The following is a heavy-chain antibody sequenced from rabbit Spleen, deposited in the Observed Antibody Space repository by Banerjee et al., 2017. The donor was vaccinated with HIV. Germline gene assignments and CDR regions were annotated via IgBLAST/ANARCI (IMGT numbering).Heavy chain of an antibody. CDR2: IDPVFGST. V-gene: IGHV1S7*01. D-gene: IGHD7-1*01. CDR3: ARGPPYAGYTTYGYVYFNL. CDR1: GFDFRRYY. Sequence: QVKETGGGLVQPGGSLTLSCKASGFDFRRYYLSWVRQAPGKGLEWIGYIDPVFGSTYYANWVNGRFPISSDNAQNTLYLQLKSLTAADTATYFCARGPPYAGYTTYGYVYFNLWGPGTLVTVS. J-gene: IGHJ4*01.